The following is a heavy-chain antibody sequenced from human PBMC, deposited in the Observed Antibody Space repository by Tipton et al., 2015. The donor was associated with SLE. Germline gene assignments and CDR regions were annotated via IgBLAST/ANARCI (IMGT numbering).Heavy chain of an antibody. CDR1: GFTFSSYA. V-gene: IGHV3-23*01. CDR3: AKGLFGNYGSGSYYAFDY. CDR2: ISGSGGST. Sequence: SLRLSCAASGFTFSSYAVIWVRQAPGKGLEWVSTISGSGGSTYYADSVKGRFTISRDNSNNMLYLQMNSLRAEDTAVYYCAKGLFGNYGSGSYYAFDYWGQGTLVTVSS. J-gene: IGHJ4*02. D-gene: IGHD3-10*01.